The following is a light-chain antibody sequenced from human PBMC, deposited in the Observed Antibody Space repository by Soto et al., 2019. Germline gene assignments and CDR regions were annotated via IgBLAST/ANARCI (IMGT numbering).Light chain of an antibody. CDR1: QSISSW. V-gene: IGKV1-5*01. J-gene: IGKJ1*01. Sequence: DIQMTQSASALSASLGDRATITCRASQSISSWLAWYQQKPGKAPKLLIYDASTLQSGVPSRYSGSGYGTDFTLTINSLQTEDFATYYCQQAYSTPWTFGQGTKVDIK. CDR2: DAS. CDR3: QQAYSTPWT.